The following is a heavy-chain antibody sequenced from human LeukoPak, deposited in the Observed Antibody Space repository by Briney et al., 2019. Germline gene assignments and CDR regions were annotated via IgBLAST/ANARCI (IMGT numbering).Heavy chain of an antibody. J-gene: IGHJ5*02. CDR3: ARHTHAAVPPTPRRFDP. Sequence: SETLSLTCTVSGGSISSSSYYWGWIRQPPGKGLEWIGSIYYSGSTYYNPSLKSRVTISVDTSKNQFSLKLSSVTAADTAVYYCARHTHAAVPPTPRRFDPWAQGTLVTVSS. CDR2: IYYSGST. CDR1: GGSISSSSYY. V-gene: IGHV4-39*01. D-gene: IGHD2-15*01.